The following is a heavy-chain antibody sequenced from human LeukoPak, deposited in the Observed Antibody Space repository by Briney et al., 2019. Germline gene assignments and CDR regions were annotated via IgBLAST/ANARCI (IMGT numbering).Heavy chain of an antibody. CDR1: GFTFSSYA. CDR3: AKHPTVTAWRGYFDY. D-gene: IGHD4-17*01. J-gene: IGHJ4*02. Sequence: GGSLRLSCAASGFTFSSYAMSWVRRAPGKGLEWVSAISGSGGSTYYADSVKGRFTISRDNSKNTLYLQMNSLRAEDTAVYYCAKHPTVTAWRGYFDYWGQGTLVTVSS. V-gene: IGHV3-23*01. CDR2: ISGSGGST.